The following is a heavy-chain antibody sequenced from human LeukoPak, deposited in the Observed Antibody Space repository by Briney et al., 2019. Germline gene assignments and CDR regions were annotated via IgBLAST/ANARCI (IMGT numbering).Heavy chain of an antibody. J-gene: IGHJ3*02. D-gene: IGHD3-16*01. CDR1: GFTFNMYA. Sequence: PGGSLRLSCSASGFTFNMYAMHWVRQAPGKGLEYLSGINNNGGTTNYADSVKGRFTISRDNFNNTLYLQMSSLRAEDTAVYYCVKTMVTFGGIIRADAFDIWGQGTIVTVS. V-gene: IGHV3-64D*06. CDR2: INNNGGTT. CDR3: VKTMVTFGGIIRADAFDI.